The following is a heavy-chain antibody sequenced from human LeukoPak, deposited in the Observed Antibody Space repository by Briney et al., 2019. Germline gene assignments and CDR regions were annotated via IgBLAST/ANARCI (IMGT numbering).Heavy chain of an antibody. CDR3: AREDSGSKIDY. D-gene: IGHD1-26*01. Sequence: GGSLRLSCAASGFTFSSYTMNWVRQAPGKGLEWVSSITSSSSYIYYADSLKGRFTISRDNAKNSLYLQMNSLRAEDTAVYYCAREDSGSKIDYWGQGTLVTVSS. CDR1: GFTFSSYT. CDR2: ITSSSSYI. J-gene: IGHJ4*02. V-gene: IGHV3-21*01.